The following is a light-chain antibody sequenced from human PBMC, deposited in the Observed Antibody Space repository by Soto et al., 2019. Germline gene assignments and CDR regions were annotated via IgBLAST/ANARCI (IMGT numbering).Light chain of an antibody. V-gene: IGLV7-43*01. CDR1: TGAVAATHY. Sequence: QTVVTQEPSLTVSPGGTVTLTCASSTGAVAATHYPNWFQQKPGQPPRPLIYRATNRHSWTPARFSGSLLGGKAALTLSNVQPEDEAQYYCLLYFGGFQPWVFGGGTKLTVL. CDR2: RAT. J-gene: IGLJ3*02. CDR3: LLYFGGFQPWV.